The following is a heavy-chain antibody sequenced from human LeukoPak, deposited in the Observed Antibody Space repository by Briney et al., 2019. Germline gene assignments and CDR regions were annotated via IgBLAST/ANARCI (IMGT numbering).Heavy chain of an antibody. CDR1: GFTFSSYS. J-gene: IGHJ4*02. V-gene: IGHV3-21*01. CDR3: ARTLDYDYVWGIN. D-gene: IGHD3-16*01. CDR2: ISSSSSYT. Sequence: GGSLRLSCAASGFTFSSYSMDWVRQAPGKGLEWVSSISSSSSYTYYADSVKGRFTISRDNAKNSLYLQMNSLRAEDTAVYYCARTLDYDYVWGINWGQGTLVTVSS.